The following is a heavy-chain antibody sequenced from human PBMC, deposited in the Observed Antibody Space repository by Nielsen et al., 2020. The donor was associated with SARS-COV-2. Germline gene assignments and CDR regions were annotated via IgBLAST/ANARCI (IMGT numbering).Heavy chain of an antibody. Sequence: GESLKISCAASGFSFSTYWMHWVRQAPGKGLVWVARINNDGSITNYADSVTGRFTISRDNAGNTLYLQMNSLRGEDTAVYYCAKDRSTMVRGVMSRRYFDYWGQGTLVTVSS. V-gene: IGHV3-74*01. J-gene: IGHJ4*02. CDR3: AKDRSTMVRGVMSRRYFDY. D-gene: IGHD3-10*01. CDR2: INNDGSIT. CDR1: GFSFSTYW.